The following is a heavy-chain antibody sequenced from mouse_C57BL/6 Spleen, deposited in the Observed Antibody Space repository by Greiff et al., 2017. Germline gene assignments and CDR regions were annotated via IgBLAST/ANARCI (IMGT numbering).Heavy chain of an antibody. CDR1: GYTFTSYW. D-gene: IGHD1-1*01. Sequence: QVQLQQPGAELVRPGSSVKLSCKASGYTFTSYWMHWVKQRPIQGLEWIGNIDPSDSETHYNQKFKDKATFTVDKSSSTAYMQLSSLTSGDSAVYYCARRPLRSSYWYIDVWGTGTTVTVSS. J-gene: IGHJ1*03. V-gene: IGHV1-52*01. CDR3: ARRPLRSSYWYIDV. CDR2: IDPSDSET.